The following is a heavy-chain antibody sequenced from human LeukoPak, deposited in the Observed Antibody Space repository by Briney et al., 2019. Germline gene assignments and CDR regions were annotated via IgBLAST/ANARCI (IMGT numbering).Heavy chain of an antibody. J-gene: IGHJ4*02. Sequence: GASVKVSCKASGYTFTSYGISWVRQAPGQGLEWMGWISAYNGNTNYAQKLQGRVTMTTDTSTSTAYMELRSLRSDDTAVYYCARLPDYDFWSGYWTNFDYWGQGTLVTVSS. D-gene: IGHD3-3*01. CDR2: ISAYNGNT. V-gene: IGHV1-18*01. CDR3: ARLPDYDFWSGYWTNFDY. CDR1: GYTFTSYG.